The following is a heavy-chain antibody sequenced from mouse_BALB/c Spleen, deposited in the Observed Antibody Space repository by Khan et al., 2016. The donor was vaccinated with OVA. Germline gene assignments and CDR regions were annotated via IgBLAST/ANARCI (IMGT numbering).Heavy chain of an antibody. CDR3: TRRHNTYAWFAY. V-gene: IGHV5-17*02. J-gene: IGHJ3*01. D-gene: IGHD1-1*01. Sequence: EVELVESGGGLVQPGGSRKLSCAASGFTFSNFGMHWVRQAPEKGLEWVAYISSGSNTIYYADSVKGRFTISRDNPEHTLFLQMTSLRSEETAIYYCTRRHNTYAWFAYWGQGTLVTVSA. CDR2: ISSGSNTI. CDR1: GFTFSNFG.